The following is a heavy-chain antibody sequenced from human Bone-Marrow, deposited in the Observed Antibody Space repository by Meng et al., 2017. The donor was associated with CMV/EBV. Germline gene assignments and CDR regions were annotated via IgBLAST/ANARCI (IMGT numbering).Heavy chain of an antibody. J-gene: IGHJ6*02. Sequence: ASVKVSCKASGYTFTSYGISWVRQAPGQGLEWMGWISAYNGNTNYAQKLQGRVTMTTDTSTSTAYMELRSLRSDDTAVYYCARGGAAAGPYYYYYGLDVWGQGTTVTVSS. CDR3: ARGGAAAGPYYYYYGLDV. CDR2: ISAYNGNT. CDR1: GYTFTSYG. D-gene: IGHD6-13*01. V-gene: IGHV1-18*01.